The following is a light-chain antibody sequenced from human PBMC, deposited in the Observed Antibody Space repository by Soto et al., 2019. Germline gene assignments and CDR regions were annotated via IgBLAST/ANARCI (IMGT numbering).Light chain of an antibody. CDR3: SSYVGTNSYV. Sequence: QSALTQPPSASGSPGQSVTISCTGTSSDVGGYNYVSWYHHHPGKAPKLIICEVYKRPSGVPDRFSGSKSGNTAALTVSGLQAEDEADYYCSSYVGTNSYVFGTGTELTVL. CDR1: SSDVGGYNY. CDR2: EVY. J-gene: IGLJ1*01. V-gene: IGLV2-8*01.